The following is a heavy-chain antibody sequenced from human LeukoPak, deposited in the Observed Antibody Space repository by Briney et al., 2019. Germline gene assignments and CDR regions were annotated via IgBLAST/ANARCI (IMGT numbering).Heavy chain of an antibody. J-gene: IGHJ4*02. CDR3: AREYTAMAYDY. V-gene: IGHV3-74*01. CDR2: ISADGSST. CDR1: GFTFSSYW. D-gene: IGHD5-18*01. Sequence: PGGSLRLSCAVSGFTFSSYWMHWVRQAPGKGLVWVSRISADGSSTAYADSVKGRFTISGDNAKNSLFLQMNNLRVDDSAVYYCAREYTAMAYDYWGQGNLVTVSS.